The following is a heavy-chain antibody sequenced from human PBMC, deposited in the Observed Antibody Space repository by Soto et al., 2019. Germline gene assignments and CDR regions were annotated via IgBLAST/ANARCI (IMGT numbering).Heavy chain of an antibody. Sequence: GGSLRLSCAASGFTFSSYSMNWVRQAPGKGLEWVSYISSSSTIYYADSVKGRFTISRDNAKNSLYLQMNSLRAEDTAVYYCARDRQAVFDILTGYYPRGPFDYWGQGTLVTVS. CDR3: ARDRQAVFDILTGYYPRGPFDY. CDR1: GFTFSSYS. D-gene: IGHD3-9*01. V-gene: IGHV3-48*01. CDR2: ISSSSTI. J-gene: IGHJ4*02.